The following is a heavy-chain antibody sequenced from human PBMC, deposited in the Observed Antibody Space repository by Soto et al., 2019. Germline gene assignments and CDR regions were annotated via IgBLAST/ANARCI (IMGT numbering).Heavy chain of an antibody. CDR2: IYWDDDK. Sequence: QITLKESGPTLVKPTQTLTLTCTFSGFSLKTNGVGVGWIRQPPGKALEWLALIYWDDDKRYCPSLKSRLTITKYTSINQVVLTMTNVDPVDTATYFCAHRLTLNSNWNYGRFDYWGQGILVTVSS. V-gene: IGHV2-5*02. CDR1: GFSLKTNGVG. J-gene: IGHJ4*02. D-gene: IGHD1-7*01. CDR3: AHRLTLNSNWNYGRFDY.